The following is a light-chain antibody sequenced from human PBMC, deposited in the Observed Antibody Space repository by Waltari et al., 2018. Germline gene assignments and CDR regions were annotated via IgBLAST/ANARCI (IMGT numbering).Light chain of an antibody. CDR1: QRVLRSSNQKNY. J-gene: IGKJ4*01. CDR2: WAS. Sequence: DIVITQSPGSLAVSLGERATINCTSSQRVLRSSNQKNYLAWFQQKPGQPPKVIIYWASTRESGVPDRFSGSGSGTDFALTINNLQAEDVAVYYCHQYESAPLTFGGGTRVEIK. V-gene: IGKV4-1*01. CDR3: HQYESAPLT.